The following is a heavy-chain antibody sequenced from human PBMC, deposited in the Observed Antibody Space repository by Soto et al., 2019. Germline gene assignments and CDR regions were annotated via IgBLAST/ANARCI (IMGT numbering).Heavy chain of an antibody. CDR3: ARHEGWTGPDQ. CDR1: GASIGSGGW. CDR2: IFHDGNT. Sequence: SETLSLTCAVSGASIGSGGWWSWVRQPPGKGLEWIAEIFHDGNTNYSPSLKSRVTMSVDKSQNQFSLNVYSVTAADTAVYYCARHEGWTGPDQWGQGTLVTVSS. J-gene: IGHJ5*02. V-gene: IGHV4-4*02. D-gene: IGHD2-8*02.